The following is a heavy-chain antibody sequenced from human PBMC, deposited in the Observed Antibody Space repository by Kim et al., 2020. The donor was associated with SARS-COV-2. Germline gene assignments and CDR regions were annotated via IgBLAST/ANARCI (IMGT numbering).Heavy chain of an antibody. CDR1: GFTVSSNY. V-gene: IGHV3-53*01. D-gene: IGHD3-10*01. Sequence: GGSLRLSCAASGFTVSSNYMSWVRQAPGKGLEWVSVIYSGGSTYYADSVKGRFTISRDNSKNTLYLQMNSLRAEDTAVYYCASVLLWFGEANDAFDIWGQGTMVTVSS. CDR3: ASVLLWFGEANDAFDI. J-gene: IGHJ3*02. CDR2: IYSGGST.